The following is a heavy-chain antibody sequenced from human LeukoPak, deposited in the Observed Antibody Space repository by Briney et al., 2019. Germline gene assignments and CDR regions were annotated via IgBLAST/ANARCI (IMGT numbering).Heavy chain of an antibody. CDR2: IWYDGNNK. V-gene: IGHV3-33*06. CDR1: GFTFSSYG. J-gene: IGHJ4*02. Sequence: PGRSPRLSCAASGFTFSSYGMHWVRQAPGKGLEWVAVIWYDGNNKKYADSVKGRFTISRDNSKSTLYLQMNSLRAEDTAVYYCAKDGNYGGNGPLDYWGQGTLVTVSS. D-gene: IGHD4-23*01. CDR3: AKDGNYGGNGPLDY.